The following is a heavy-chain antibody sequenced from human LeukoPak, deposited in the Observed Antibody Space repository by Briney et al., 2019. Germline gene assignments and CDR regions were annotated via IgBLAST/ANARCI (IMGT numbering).Heavy chain of an antibody. CDR2: IYYSGSA. J-gene: IGHJ4*02. CDR3: ARHWVVTPNY. CDR1: GGSISNSSYY. D-gene: IGHD4-23*01. V-gene: IGHV4-39*01. Sequence: SETLSLTCIVSGGSISNSSYYWGWIRQPPGKGLEWIGSIYYSGSAYYNPSLKSRVTISVDTSKNQFSLKLTSVIAADTAVYYCARHWVVTPNYWGQGTLVTVSS.